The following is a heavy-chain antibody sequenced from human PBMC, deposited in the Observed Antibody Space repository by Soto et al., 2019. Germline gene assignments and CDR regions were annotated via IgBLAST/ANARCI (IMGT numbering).Heavy chain of an antibody. Sequence: SCAASGFTFSSYAMHWVRQAPGKGLEWVAVISYDGSNKYYADSVKGRFTISRDNSKNTLYLQMNSLRAEDTAVYYCAREFGLLWFGESHWFDPWGQGTLVTVSS. J-gene: IGHJ5*02. CDR2: ISYDGSNK. CDR3: AREFGLLWFGESHWFDP. D-gene: IGHD3-10*01. V-gene: IGHV3-30-3*01. CDR1: GFTFSSYA.